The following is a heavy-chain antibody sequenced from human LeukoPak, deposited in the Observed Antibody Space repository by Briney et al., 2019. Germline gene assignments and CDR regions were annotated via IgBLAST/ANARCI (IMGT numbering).Heavy chain of an antibody. CDR3: ARKYFDWSEGAFDI. D-gene: IGHD3-9*01. CDR2: ISYDGSNK. CDR1: GFTFSSYA. J-gene: IGHJ3*02. V-gene: IGHV3-30-3*01. Sequence: PGGSLRLSCAASGFTFSSYAMHWVRQAPGKGLEWVAVISYDGSNKYYADSVKGRFTISRDNAKNSLYLQMNSLRAEDTAVYYCARKYFDWSEGAFDIWGQGTMVTVSS.